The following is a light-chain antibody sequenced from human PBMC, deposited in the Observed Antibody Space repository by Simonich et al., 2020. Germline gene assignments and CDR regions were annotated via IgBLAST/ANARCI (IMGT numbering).Light chain of an antibody. CDR3: SSYTSSSTWV. CDR2: DVS. CDR1: SRDVGGYNY. Sequence: QSALTQPASVSGSPGQSITISCTGTSRDVGGYNYGSWYQQHPGKAPKLMIYDVSKRPSGVSNRFSGSKSGNTASLTSSGLQAEDEADYYCSSYTSSSTWVFGGGTKLTVL. V-gene: IGLV2-14*01. J-gene: IGLJ3*02.